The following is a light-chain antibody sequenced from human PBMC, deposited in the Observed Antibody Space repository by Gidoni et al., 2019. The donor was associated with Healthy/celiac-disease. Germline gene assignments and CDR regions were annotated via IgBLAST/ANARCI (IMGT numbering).Light chain of an antibody. J-gene: IGLJ3*02. V-gene: IGLV2-23*01. CDR1: SSDVGSYNL. Sequence: QSALTQPSSVSWSPGQSITISCPGTSSDVGSYNLVSWYQQHPGKAPKLMIYEGSKRPSGVSNRFSGSKSGNTASLTISGLQAEDEADYYCCSYAGSSTYWVFGGGTKLTVL. CDR3: CSYAGSSTYWV. CDR2: EGS.